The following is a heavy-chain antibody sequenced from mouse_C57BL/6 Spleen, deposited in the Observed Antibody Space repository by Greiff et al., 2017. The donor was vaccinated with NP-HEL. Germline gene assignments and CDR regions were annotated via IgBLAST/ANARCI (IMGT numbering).Heavy chain of an antibody. J-gene: IGHJ2*01. V-gene: IGHV1-15*01. CDR1: GYTFTDYE. CDR2: IDPETGGP. CDR3: TRQLRLRSFDY. Sequence: VQLQESGAELVRPGASVTLSCKASGYTFTDYEMHWVKQTPVHGLEWIGAIDPETGGPAYNQKFKGKAILTADKSSSTAYMELRSLTSEDSAVYYCTRQLRLRSFDYWGQGTTLTVST. D-gene: IGHD3-2*02.